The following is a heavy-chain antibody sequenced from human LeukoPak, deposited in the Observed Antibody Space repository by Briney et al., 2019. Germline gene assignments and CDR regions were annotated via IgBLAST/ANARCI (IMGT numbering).Heavy chain of an antibody. CDR1: GFTVSSNY. CDR3: AREMRYYDSSGYYVHYFDY. CDR2: IYSGGST. V-gene: IGHV3-66*01. J-gene: IGHJ4*02. Sequence: PGGSLRLSCAASGFTVSSNYMSRVRQAPGKGLEWVSVIYSGGSTYYADSVKGRFTISRDNSKNTLYLQMNSLRAEDTAVYYCAREMRYYDSSGYYVHYFDYWGQGTLVTVSS. D-gene: IGHD3-22*01.